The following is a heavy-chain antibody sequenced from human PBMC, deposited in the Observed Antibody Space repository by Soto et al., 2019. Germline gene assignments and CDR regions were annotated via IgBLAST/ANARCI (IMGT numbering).Heavy chain of an antibody. J-gene: IGHJ2*01. Sequence: EVQLVESGGGLVQPWGSRRLSCAASGFTFSDYWMHWFRQAPGKGLVWVSRIRGDGSSTSHADSVKGRLTISRDNAKDTLYLQMNSLTVEDTAIYYCARVAVAAPRSWYFELWGRGTLVTVSS. CDR3: ARVAVAAPRSWYFEL. CDR2: IRGDGSST. CDR1: GFTFSDYW. V-gene: IGHV3-74*01. D-gene: IGHD6-13*01.